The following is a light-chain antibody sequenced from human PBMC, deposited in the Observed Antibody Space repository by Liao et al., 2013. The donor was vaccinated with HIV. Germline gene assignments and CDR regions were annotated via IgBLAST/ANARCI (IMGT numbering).Light chain of an antibody. Sequence: SYELTQPPSVSVAPGKTARITCGGNNIGRKGVHWYQQKPGQAPVVIIYYDSDRPSGIPERFFGSNSGNTATLTISRVEAGDEADYYCQVWDSSTDHPVVFGGGTKLTVL. CDR2: YDS. V-gene: IGLV3-21*01. J-gene: IGLJ2*01. CDR3: QVWDSSTDHPVV. CDR1: NIGRKG.